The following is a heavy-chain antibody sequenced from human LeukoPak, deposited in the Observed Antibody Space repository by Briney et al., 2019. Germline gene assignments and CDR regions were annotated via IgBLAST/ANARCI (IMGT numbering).Heavy chain of an antibody. CDR2: IDWDDDK. CDR3: ARISSGYYDSSGYDDY. V-gene: IGHV2-70*04. D-gene: IGHD3-22*01. CDR1: GFSLSTSEIR. J-gene: IGHJ4*02. Sequence: SGPTLVNPTQTLTLTCTFSGFSLSTSEIRVSWIRQPPGKALEWLARIDWDDDKFYSTSLKTRLTISKDTSKNQVVLTMTNMDPVDTATYYCARISSGYYDSSGYDDYWGQGTLVTVSS.